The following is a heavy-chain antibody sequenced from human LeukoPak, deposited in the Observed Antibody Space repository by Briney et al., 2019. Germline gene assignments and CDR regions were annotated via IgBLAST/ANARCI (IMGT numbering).Heavy chain of an antibody. CDR1: GFTFSSYD. CDR2: IGTAGDT. D-gene: IGHD5-12*01. V-gene: IGHV3-13*01. J-gene: IGHJ4*02. CDR3: ARGSSGYDYVVDY. Sequence: GGSLRLSCAASGFTFSSYDMHWVSQAPGKGLEWVSAIGTAGDTYYPGSVKGRFTISRENAKNSLYLQMNSLRAGDTAVYYCARGSSGYDYVVDYWGQGTLVTVSS.